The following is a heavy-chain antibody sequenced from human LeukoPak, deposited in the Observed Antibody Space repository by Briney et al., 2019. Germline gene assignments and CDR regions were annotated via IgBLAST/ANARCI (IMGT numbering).Heavy chain of an antibody. CDR3: ASSRNTYYDFWSGYTDHAFDI. V-gene: IGHV4-39*01. D-gene: IGHD3-3*01. J-gene: IGHJ3*02. CDR2: IYYSGST. CDR1: GGSISSSSYY. Sequence: SSEALSLTCTVSGGSISSSSYYWGWIRQPPGKGLEWIGSIYYSGSTYYNPSLKSRVTISVDTSKIQFSLKLSSVTAADTAVYYCASSRNTYYDFWSGYTDHAFDIWGQGTMVTVSS.